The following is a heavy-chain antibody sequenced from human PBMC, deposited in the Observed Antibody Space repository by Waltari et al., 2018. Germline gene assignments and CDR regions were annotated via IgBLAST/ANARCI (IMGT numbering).Heavy chain of an antibody. D-gene: IGHD1-7*01. J-gene: IGHJ3*01. CDR1: GFTFSSYW. CDR3: ASGNSHAFDL. CDR2: INSDGSGT. V-gene: IGHV3-74*01. Sequence: EVQLVESGGGLVQPGGSLRVSCPSSGFTFSSYWLHWVRQVPGQGLVWVSRINSDGSGTSYADSAKGRFTISRDNAKNTLFLQMNSLRGEDTAVYYCASGNSHAFDLWGQGTMVTVSS.